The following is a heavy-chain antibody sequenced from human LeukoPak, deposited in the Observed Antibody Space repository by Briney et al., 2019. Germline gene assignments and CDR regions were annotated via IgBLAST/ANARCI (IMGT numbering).Heavy chain of an antibody. CDR3: VKAAGSWYGYFDY. D-gene: IGHD6-13*01. Sequence: GGSLRLSCSASGFAFIYYAIHWVRQAPGKGLEYISTISGDGGNTNYADSVKGRFTISRDNSKNTLYLQMTSLRPEDTAVYYCVKAAGSWYGYFDYWGQGTLVTVSS. CDR2: ISGDGGNT. V-gene: IGHV3-64D*06. J-gene: IGHJ4*02. CDR1: GFAFIYYA.